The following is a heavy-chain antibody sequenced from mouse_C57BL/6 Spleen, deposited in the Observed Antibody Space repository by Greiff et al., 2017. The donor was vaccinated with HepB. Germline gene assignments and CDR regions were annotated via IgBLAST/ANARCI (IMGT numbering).Heavy chain of an antibody. V-gene: IGHV1-81*01. Sequence: QVQLKQSGAELARPGASVKLSCKASGYTFTSYGISWVKQRTGQGLEWIGEIYPRSGNTYYNEKFKGKATLTADKSSSTAYMELRSLTSEDSAVYFCARSPQLRLNDAMDYWGQGTSVTVSS. CDR1: GYTFTSYG. CDR2: IYPRSGNT. CDR3: ARSPQLRLNDAMDY. J-gene: IGHJ4*01. D-gene: IGHD3-2*02.